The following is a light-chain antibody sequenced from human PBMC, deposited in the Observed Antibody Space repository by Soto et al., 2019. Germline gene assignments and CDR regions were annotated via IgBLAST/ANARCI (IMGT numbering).Light chain of an antibody. J-gene: IGKJ2*01. CDR2: TTS. CDR3: QQRYSSPNT. CDR1: HSISTY. Sequence: DIQLTQSPSSLSASVGDRVTITCRARHSISTYLNWYQQKPGKAPSLLIYTTSSLQSGVPSRFSGSGSGTEFTLTIGGRQPADFAIYYCQQRYSSPNTFGLGTKVQIK. V-gene: IGKV1-39*01.